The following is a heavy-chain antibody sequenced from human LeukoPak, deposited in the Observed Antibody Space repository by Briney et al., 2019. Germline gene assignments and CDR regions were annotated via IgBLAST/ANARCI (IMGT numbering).Heavy chain of an antibody. V-gene: IGHV1-46*01. J-gene: IGHJ6*03. CDR3: ARGQRGGLSGNLGGLFASYYTYYYMDV. CDR1: GYTFTMYY. D-gene: IGHD1-26*01. CDR2: INPSDGAT. Sequence: WASVKVSCKASGYTFTMYYIHWVRQAPGPGLEWMGMINPSDGATTYAQKFQGRVTMTRDMSTTTVYIDLRTLRSEDTAVYFCARGQRGGLSGNLGGLFASYYTYYYMDVWGRGTTVTVSS.